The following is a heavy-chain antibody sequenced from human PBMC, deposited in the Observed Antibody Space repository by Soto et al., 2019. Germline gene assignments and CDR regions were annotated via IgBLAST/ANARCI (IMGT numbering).Heavy chain of an antibody. CDR1: GFTFNYYA. CDR3: ARVGCDTGCSDYYYYYMDV. CDR2: ISSNGQST. D-gene: IGHD2-2*01. V-gene: IGHV3-64*01. J-gene: IGHJ6*03. Sequence: EVQLVESGGGLVQPGGSLRLSCAASGFTFNYYAMQWVRQAPGKGLEYVSAISSNGQSTYYGTSARGRFTISRDNSRNTLYLQMGSLRDEDMAVYYCARVGCDTGCSDYYYYYMDVWGKGTTITVSS.